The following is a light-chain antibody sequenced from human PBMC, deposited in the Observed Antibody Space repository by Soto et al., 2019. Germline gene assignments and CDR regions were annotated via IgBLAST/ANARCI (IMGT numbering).Light chain of an antibody. Sequence: TRSLSPGERATLSCMASQSVTSSYLAWYQQKPGQAPRILIYAASSRATGIPDRFSGSGSGTDFSLTISRLEPEDFAVYYCQQYDTSPRTFGQGTKVDI. V-gene: IGKV3-20*01. CDR1: QSVTSSY. CDR3: QQYDTSPRT. CDR2: AAS. J-gene: IGKJ1*01.